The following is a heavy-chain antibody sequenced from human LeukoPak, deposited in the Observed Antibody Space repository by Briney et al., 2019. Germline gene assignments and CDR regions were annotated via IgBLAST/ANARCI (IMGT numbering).Heavy chain of an antibody. CDR3: ASYSYYYDSSGYFDY. J-gene: IGHJ4*02. V-gene: IGHV4-59*01. CDR2: IYYSGST. Sequence: SETLSLTCTVSGGSISSYYWSWIRQPPGKGLEWIGYIYYSGSTNYNPSLKSRVTIPVDTSKNQFSLKLSSVTAADTAVYYCASYSYYYDSSGYFDYWGQGTLVTVSS. D-gene: IGHD3-22*01. CDR1: GGSISSYY.